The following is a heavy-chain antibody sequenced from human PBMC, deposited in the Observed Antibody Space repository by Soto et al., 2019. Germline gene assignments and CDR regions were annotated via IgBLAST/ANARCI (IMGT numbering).Heavy chain of an antibody. Sequence: SETLSLTCTVSGGSISSGGYYWSWIRQHPGKGLEWIGYIYYSGSTYYNPSLKSRVTISVDTSKNQFSLKLSSVTAADTAVYYCARANPYYDIVTGYYMFDYWGQGTLVTVSS. CDR1: GGSISSGGYY. V-gene: IGHV4-31*03. CDR3: ARANPYYDIVTGYYMFDY. CDR2: IYYSGST. D-gene: IGHD3-9*01. J-gene: IGHJ4*02.